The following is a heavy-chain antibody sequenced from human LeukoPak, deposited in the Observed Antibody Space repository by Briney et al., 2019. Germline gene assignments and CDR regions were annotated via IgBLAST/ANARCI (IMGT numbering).Heavy chain of an antibody. CDR1: GGSFSGYY. V-gene: IGHV4-34*01. Sequence: SETLSLTCAVYGGSFSGYYWSWIRQPPGKGLEWIGEITHSGSTNYNPSLKSRVTISVDTSKNQFSLKLSSVTAADTAVYYCANANYYGSGSYEQYWFDPWGQGTLVTVSS. D-gene: IGHD3-10*01. CDR2: ITHSGST. CDR3: ANANYYGSGSYEQYWFDP. J-gene: IGHJ5*02.